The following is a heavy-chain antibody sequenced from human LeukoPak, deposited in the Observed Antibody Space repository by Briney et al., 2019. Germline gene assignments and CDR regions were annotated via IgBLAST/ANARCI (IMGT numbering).Heavy chain of an antibody. D-gene: IGHD4-11*01. Sequence: GGSLRLSCAASGFTFSSYVMHWVRQAPGKGLEWVAVISYDGSNKYYADSVKGRFTISRDNSKNTLYLQMNSLRAEDTAVYYCATFPYDYSNYYRDGRAFDIWGQGTMVTVSS. CDR1: GFTFSSYV. J-gene: IGHJ3*02. CDR3: ATFPYDYSNYYRDGRAFDI. V-gene: IGHV3-30-3*01. CDR2: ISYDGSNK.